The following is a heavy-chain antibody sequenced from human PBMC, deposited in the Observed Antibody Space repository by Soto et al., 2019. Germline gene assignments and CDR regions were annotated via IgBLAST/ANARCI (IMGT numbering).Heavy chain of an antibody. CDR3: AKDSKNCVVPAASCDYYHYMDV. D-gene: IGHD2-2*01. CDR1: GFTFDDYA. V-gene: IGHV3-9*01. CDR2: ISWNSGSI. J-gene: IGHJ6*03. Sequence: EVQLVESGGGLVQPGRSLRLSCAASGFTFDDYAMHWVRQAPGKGLEWVSGISWNSGSIGYADSVKGRFTISRDNAKNSLYLQMNSLRAEDTALYYCAKDSKNCVVPAASCDYYHYMDVWGKGTTVTVSS.